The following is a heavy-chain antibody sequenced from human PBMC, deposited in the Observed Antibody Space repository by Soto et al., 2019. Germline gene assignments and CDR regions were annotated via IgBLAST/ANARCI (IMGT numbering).Heavy chain of an antibody. CDR3: ARSGDYHSVLRVNWFDP. V-gene: IGHV3-21*01. J-gene: IGHJ5*02. CDR2: ITSSSRYV. D-gene: IGHD4-17*01. CDR1: GFTFSSYS. Sequence: GGSLRLSCAASGFTFSSYSMNWVRQAPGKGLEWVSSITSSSRYVYYADSVKGRFTISRDNAKNSLYLQVNSLRPEDTAVYYCARSGDYHSVLRVNWFDPWGQGTLVTVSS.